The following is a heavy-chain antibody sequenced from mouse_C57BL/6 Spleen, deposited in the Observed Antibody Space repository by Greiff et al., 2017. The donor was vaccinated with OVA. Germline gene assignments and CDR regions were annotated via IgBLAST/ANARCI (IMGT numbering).Heavy chain of an antibody. V-gene: IGHV1-55*01. J-gene: IGHJ2*01. D-gene: IGHD1-1*01. CDR2: IYPGSGST. Sequence: VQLQQPGAELVKPGASVKMSCKASGYTFTSYWITWVKQRPGQGLEWIGDIYPGSGSTNYNEKFTSKATLTVATSSSTAYMQLSSLTSEDSAVYYCARRYYGSSSRFYYFDYWGQGTTLTVSS. CDR3: ARRYYGSSSRFYYFDY. CDR1: GYTFTSYW.